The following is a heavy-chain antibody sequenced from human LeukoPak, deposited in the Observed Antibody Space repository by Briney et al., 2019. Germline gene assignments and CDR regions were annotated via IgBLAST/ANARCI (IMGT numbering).Heavy chain of an antibody. CDR3: ARLTAVAGTHYYYGMDV. Sequence: PSETLSLTCTVSGGSISSYYWSWIRQPPGKGLEWIGYIYYSGSTNYNPSLKSRVTISVDTSKNQFSLKLSSVTAADTAVYYCARLTAVAGTHYYYGMDVWGQGTTVTVSS. CDR1: GGSISSYY. V-gene: IGHV4-59*08. CDR2: IYYSGST. D-gene: IGHD6-13*01. J-gene: IGHJ6*02.